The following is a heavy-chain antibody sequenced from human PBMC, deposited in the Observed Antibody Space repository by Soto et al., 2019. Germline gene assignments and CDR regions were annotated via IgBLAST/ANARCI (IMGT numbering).Heavy chain of an antibody. V-gene: IGHV3-23*01. Sequence: GGSLRLSCAASGFTFSSYAMSWVRQAPGKGLEWVSAISGSGGATYYAESVKGRFTISRDNSKNTLYLQMNDLRAEDSAVYYCAKAPLVTFLGRTTPSGRAVGVQGTTVTVSS. J-gene: IGHJ6*02. CDR1: GFTFSSYA. CDR3: AKAPLVTFLGRTTPSGRAV. D-gene: IGHD1-7*01. CDR2: ISGSGGAT.